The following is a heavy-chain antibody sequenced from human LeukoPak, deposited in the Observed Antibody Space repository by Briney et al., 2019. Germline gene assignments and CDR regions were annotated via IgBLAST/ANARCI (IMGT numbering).Heavy chain of an antibody. V-gene: IGHV3-30*02. D-gene: IGHD4-11*01. Sequence: GGSLRLSRAASGFTFSSYGMHWVRQAPGKGLEWVAFIRYDGSNKYYADSVKGRFTISRDNSKNTLYLQMNSLRAEDTAVYYCAKDKFRVSRATVTLHLGGGDYWGQGTLVTVSS. J-gene: IGHJ4*02. CDR2: IRYDGSNK. CDR3: AKDKFRVSRATVTLHLGGGDY. CDR1: GFTFSSYG.